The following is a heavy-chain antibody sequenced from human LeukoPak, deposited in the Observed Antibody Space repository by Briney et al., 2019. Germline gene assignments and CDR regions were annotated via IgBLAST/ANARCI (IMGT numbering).Heavy chain of an antibody. D-gene: IGHD5-24*01. Sequence: ASVKVSCKASGYTFTGYYMHGVRQAPGQGLEWMRWINPNSGGTNYAQKFQGRVTMTRDTSISTAYMELSRLRSDDTAVYYCASGVEMATMGCFDYWGQGTLVTVSS. CDR1: GYTFTGYY. CDR3: ASGVEMATMGCFDY. CDR2: INPNSGGT. J-gene: IGHJ4*02. V-gene: IGHV1-2*02.